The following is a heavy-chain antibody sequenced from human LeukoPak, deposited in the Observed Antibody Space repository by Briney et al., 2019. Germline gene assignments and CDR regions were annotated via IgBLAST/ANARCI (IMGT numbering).Heavy chain of an antibody. CDR2: FSGSGGVT. J-gene: IGHJ4*02. Sequence: GGSLRLSCAASGFIFSSYEMSWVRQAPGKGLEWVSAFSGSGGVTYYADSVKGRFTISRDNSNNKLYLQMNSLRAEDTAVYYCAKDPDCTSGVCYTFFDYWGQGTLVTVSS. V-gene: IGHV3-23*01. CDR1: GFIFSSYE. D-gene: IGHD2-8*01. CDR3: AKDPDCTSGVCYTFFDY.